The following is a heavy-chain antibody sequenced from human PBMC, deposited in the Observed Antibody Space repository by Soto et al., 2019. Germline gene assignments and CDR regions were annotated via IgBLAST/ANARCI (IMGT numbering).Heavy chain of an antibody. Sequence: QVQLVQSGAVVKKPGASVKVSCKASGYTFTSYGISWVRQAPGQGLEWMGWISAYNGNTNYAQRLQGRVTLTTDTSTSTLYMELRSVRSDDTAVYYCARDVRGHYYYYGMDVWGQGTTVTVSS. V-gene: IGHV1-18*01. D-gene: IGHD5-12*01. CDR2: ISAYNGNT. CDR1: GYTFTSYG. CDR3: ARDVRGHYYYYGMDV. J-gene: IGHJ6*02.